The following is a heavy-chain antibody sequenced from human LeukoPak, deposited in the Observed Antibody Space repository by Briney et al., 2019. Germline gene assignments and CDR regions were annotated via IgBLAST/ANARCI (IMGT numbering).Heavy chain of an antibody. CDR3: RGPMVRGVITNDY. CDR1: GFTFSSYA. J-gene: IGHJ4*02. Sequence: PGGSLRLSCAASGFTFSSYAMSWVRQAPGKGLEWVSAISGSGGSTYYADSVKGRFTISRDNSKNTLYLQMNSLRAEDTAVYYCRGPMVRGVITNDYWGQGTLVTVSS. D-gene: IGHD3-10*01. CDR2: ISGSGGST. V-gene: IGHV3-23*01.